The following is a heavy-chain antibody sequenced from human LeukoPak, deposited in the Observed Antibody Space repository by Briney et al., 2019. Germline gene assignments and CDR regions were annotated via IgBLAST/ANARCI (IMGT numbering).Heavy chain of an antibody. V-gene: IGHV4-34*01. CDR2: INHKGST. CDR1: GGSFNGYY. J-gene: IGHJ5*02. Sequence: ETPDLIRGGHGGSFNGYYCNLIPERPGKGAELTWEINHKGSTNYNPSLKSRVNMSVDTSKNQFSLKLSSVTAADTAVYYCARVPHYDILTGYLDYRWFDPWGQGTLVTVSS. D-gene: IGHD3-9*01. CDR3: ARVPHYDILTGYLDYRWFDP.